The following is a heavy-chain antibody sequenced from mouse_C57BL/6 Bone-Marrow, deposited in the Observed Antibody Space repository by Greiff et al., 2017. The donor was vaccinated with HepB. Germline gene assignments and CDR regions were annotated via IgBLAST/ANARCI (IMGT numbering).Heavy chain of an antibody. CDR3: ARKPVYYYGSRYWYFDG. D-gene: IGHD1-1*01. CDR1: GFTFSDYG. J-gene: IGHJ1*03. Sequence: EVKLVESGGGLVKPGGSLKLSCAASGFTFSDYGMHWVRQAPEKGLEWVAYISSGSSTIYYADTVKGRFTISRDNAKNTLFLQMTSLRSEDTAMYYCARKPVYYYGSRYWYFDGWGTGTTVTVSS. V-gene: IGHV5-17*01. CDR2: ISSGSSTI.